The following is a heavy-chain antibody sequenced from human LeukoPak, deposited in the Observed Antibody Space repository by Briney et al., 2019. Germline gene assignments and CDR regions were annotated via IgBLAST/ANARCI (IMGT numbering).Heavy chain of an antibody. J-gene: IGHJ4*02. CDR2: LNHSRST. V-gene: IGHV4-34*01. D-gene: IGHD3-16*02. CDR1: VRSIRDYH. Sequence: PSQSLSLTSHVYVRSIRDYHWRSIRQPPLNPLAWIGELNHSRSTNYNPSLTSRTTISVDTSKNQFSLKPTSVTDADTAVYYCARGRGYNSFDYWGQGTLVTVSS. CDR3: ARGRGYNSFDY.